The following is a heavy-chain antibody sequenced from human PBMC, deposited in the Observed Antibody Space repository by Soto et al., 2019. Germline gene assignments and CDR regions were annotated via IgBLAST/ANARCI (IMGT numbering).Heavy chain of an antibody. D-gene: IGHD3-3*01. CDR2: IHYSGST. CDR1: GGSISNYY. Sequence: QVQLQESGPGLVKPSETLSLTCTVSGGSISNYYWSWIRQPPGKGLEWIGYIHYSGSTKYNPSLKSRVNISADTSKNQFSLKLSSVTAADTAVYYCARGHYDFWSGYFATIDYWGQGTLVTVS. J-gene: IGHJ4*02. V-gene: IGHV4-59*08. CDR3: ARGHYDFWSGYFATIDY.